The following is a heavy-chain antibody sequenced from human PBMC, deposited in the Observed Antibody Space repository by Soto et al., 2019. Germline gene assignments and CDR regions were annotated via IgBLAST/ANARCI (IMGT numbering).Heavy chain of an antibody. Sequence: GGSLRLSCAASGFTFISYSMNWVRQAPGKGLEWVSSISSSSSYIYYADSVKGRFTISRDNAKNSLYLQMNSLRAEDTAVYYCAREGSSWYNWFDPWGQGTLVTVSS. D-gene: IGHD6-13*01. CDR2: ISSSSSYI. V-gene: IGHV3-21*01. CDR1: GFTFISYS. J-gene: IGHJ5*02. CDR3: AREGSSWYNWFDP.